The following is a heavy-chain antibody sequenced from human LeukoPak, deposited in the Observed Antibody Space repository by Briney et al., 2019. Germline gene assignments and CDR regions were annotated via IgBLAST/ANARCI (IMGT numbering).Heavy chain of an antibody. J-gene: IGHJ3*02. CDR2: ISSSSSYI. CDR3: ASLGYCSGGSCYLLTFDI. Sequence: GGSLRLSCAASGFTFSSYSMNWVRQAPGKGLEWVSSISSSSSYIYYADSVKGRFTISRDNAKNSLYLQMNSLRAEDTAVYYCASLGYCSGGSCYLLTFDIWGRGTMVTVSS. CDR1: GFTFSSYS. D-gene: IGHD2-15*01. V-gene: IGHV3-21*01.